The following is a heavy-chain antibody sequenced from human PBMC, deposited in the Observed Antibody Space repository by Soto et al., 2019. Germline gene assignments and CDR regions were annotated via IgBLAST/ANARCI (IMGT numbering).Heavy chain of an antibody. CDR2: IYTSGST. CDR1: DGYIGGFC. Sequence: SQPKRLSSTVSDGYIGGFCCSRIRQTTGKGLEWIGRIYTSGSTNYNPSLKSRVTMSVDTSKNQFSLKLSSVTAADTAVYYCAREATVGTLRNFDIWGQAAMVSVPS. CDR3: AREATVGTLRNFDI. J-gene: IGHJ3*02. V-gene: IGHV4-4*07. D-gene: IGHD1-26*01.